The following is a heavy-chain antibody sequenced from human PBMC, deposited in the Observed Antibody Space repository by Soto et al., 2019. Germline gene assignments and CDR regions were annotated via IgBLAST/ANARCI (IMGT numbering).Heavy chain of an antibody. Sequence: GGSLRLSCAASGFTFSSYSMNWVRQAPGKGLEWVSSISSSSSYIYYADSVKGRFTISRDNAKNSLYLQMNSLRAEDTAVYYCAREVRFLEWLLPYYGMDVWGQGTTVTVSS. J-gene: IGHJ6*02. CDR3: AREVRFLEWLLPYYGMDV. V-gene: IGHV3-21*01. CDR1: GFTFSSYS. CDR2: ISSSSSYI. D-gene: IGHD3-3*01.